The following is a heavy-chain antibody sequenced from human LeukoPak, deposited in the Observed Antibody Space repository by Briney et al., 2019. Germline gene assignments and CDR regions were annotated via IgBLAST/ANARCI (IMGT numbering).Heavy chain of an antibody. Sequence: EASVKVSCKASGYTFTSYAISWVRQAPGQGLEWMGRIIPIFGTANYAQKFQGRVTITTDESTSTAYMELSSLRSEDTAVYYCARGNSYGESLDYWGQGTLVTVSS. D-gene: IGHD5-18*01. CDR3: ARGNSYGESLDY. V-gene: IGHV1-69*05. CDR1: GYTFTSYA. CDR2: IIPIFGTA. J-gene: IGHJ4*02.